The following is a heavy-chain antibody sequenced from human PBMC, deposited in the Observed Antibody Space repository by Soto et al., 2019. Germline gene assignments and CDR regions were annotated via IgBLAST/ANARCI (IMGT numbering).Heavy chain of an antibody. CDR3: ARRGSSWYVDF. D-gene: IGHD6-13*01. Sequence: PSETLSLTCTVSGDSISSSRYYWSWIRQPPGKGLEWIGSIYYSGSTFYNPSLKSRVTISVDTSKNQFSLKLSSVTAADTVVYYCARRGSSWYVDFWGQGTLVTVSS. CDR1: GDSISSSRYY. CDR2: IYYSGST. J-gene: IGHJ4*02. V-gene: IGHV4-39*01.